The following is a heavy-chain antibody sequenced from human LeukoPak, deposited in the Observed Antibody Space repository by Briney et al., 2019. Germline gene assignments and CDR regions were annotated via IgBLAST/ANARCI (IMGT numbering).Heavy chain of an antibody. CDR1: GFIFSDYY. Sequence: GGSLRLSCAASGFIFSDYYMTWIRQAPGKGLEWASDISSSRSYTNYADSVKGRFTISRDNAKNTLYLQMNSLRVEDTALYYCARGYNYANDFDSWGQGTLVSVSS. J-gene: IGHJ4*02. CDR2: ISSSRSYT. CDR3: ARGYNYANDFDS. D-gene: IGHD5-24*01. V-gene: IGHV3-11*06.